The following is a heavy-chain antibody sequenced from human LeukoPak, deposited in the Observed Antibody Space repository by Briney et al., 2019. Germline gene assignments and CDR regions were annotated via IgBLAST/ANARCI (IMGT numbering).Heavy chain of an antibody. CDR3: AKDGSGYYPDY. V-gene: IGHV3-23*01. D-gene: IGHD3-22*01. CDR1: GFTFSFNA. Sequence: GGSLRLSCAPSGFTFSFNAMSWVRQAPGKGLEWVSAISGSGSSTYYADSVKGRFTISRDNSKNTLYLQMNSLRAEDTAVYYCAKDGSGYYPDYWGQGTLVTVSS. CDR2: ISGSGSST. J-gene: IGHJ4*02.